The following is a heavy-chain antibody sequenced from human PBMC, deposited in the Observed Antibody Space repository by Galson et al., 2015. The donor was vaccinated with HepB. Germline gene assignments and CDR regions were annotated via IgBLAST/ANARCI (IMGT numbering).Heavy chain of an antibody. J-gene: IGHJ4*02. CDR3: ARDSYYDSSGYPAIDY. Sequence: SLRLSCAASGLTFSSYAMHWVRQAPGKGLEYVSVIWNDGSNKYYADSVKGRFTISRDNSKNTLYLQMNSLRAEDTAVYYCARDSYYDSSGYPAIDYCGPGTLVTASS. CDR1: GLTFSSYA. V-gene: IGHV3-33*01. D-gene: IGHD3-22*01. CDR2: IWNDGSNK.